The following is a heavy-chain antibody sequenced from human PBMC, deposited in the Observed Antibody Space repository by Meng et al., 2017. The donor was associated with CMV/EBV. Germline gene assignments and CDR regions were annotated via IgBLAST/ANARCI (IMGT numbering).Heavy chain of an antibody. J-gene: IGHJ6*02. V-gene: IGHV4-34*01. CDR3: ARGRKTYCSSTSCYRYGMDV. D-gene: IGHD2-2*01. Sequence: SETLSLTCAVHGGSFSGYYWSWIRQPPGKGLEWIGEINHSGSTNYNPSLKSRVTISVDTSKNQFSLKLSSVTAADTAVYYCARGRKTYCSSTSCYRYGMDVWGQGTTVTVSS. CDR2: INHSGST. CDR1: GGSFSGYY.